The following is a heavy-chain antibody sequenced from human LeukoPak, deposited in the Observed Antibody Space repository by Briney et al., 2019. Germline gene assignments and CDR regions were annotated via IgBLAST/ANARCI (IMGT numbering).Heavy chain of an antibody. D-gene: IGHD1-7*01. V-gene: IGHV1-18*01. CDR1: GYTFTSYG. CDR3: ARGPNYSYYYYMDV. CDR2: ISAYNGDT. J-gene: IGHJ6*03. Sequence: GASVKVSCKASGYTFTSYGISWVRQAPGQGLEYMGWISAYNGDTNYAQKLQGRVAMTTDTSTSTAYMELRSLRFDDTAVYYCARGPNYSYYYYMDVWGKGTTVTVSS.